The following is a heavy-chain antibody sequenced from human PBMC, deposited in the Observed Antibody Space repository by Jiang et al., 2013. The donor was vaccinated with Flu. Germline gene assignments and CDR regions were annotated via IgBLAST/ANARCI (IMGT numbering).Heavy chain of an antibody. V-gene: IGHV7-4-1*01. D-gene: IGHD2-8*01. CDR3: ARERLTCTNGVCYRTLFGMDV. CDR2: INTNTGNP. CDR1: GYTFTSYA. Sequence: QSGSELKKPGASVKVSCKASGYTFTSYAMNWVRQAPGQGLGWMGWINTNTGNPTYAQGFTGRFVFSLDTSVSTAYLQICSLKAEDTAVYYRARERLTCTNGVCYRTLFGMDVWGQGTTVTVSS. J-gene: IGHJ6*02.